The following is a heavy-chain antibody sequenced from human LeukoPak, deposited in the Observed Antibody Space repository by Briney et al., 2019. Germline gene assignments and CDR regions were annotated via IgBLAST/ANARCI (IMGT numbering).Heavy chain of an antibody. J-gene: IGHJ4*02. CDR3: ARLMYSSGWYGGDY. V-gene: IGHV5-51*01. D-gene: IGHD6-19*01. CDR2: ISPGDSAT. CDR1: GYSFTSYG. Sequence: GASLKISCKGSGYSFTSYGIGGGRQMRGKSLEWMGIISPGDSATRDSPSFQSQVTISADKSISTAYVQWSSLKASDTAMYYRARLMYSSGWYGGDYWGQGTLVTVSS.